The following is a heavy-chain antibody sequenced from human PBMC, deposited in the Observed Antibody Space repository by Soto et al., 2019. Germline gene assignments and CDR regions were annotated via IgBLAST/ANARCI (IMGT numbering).Heavy chain of an antibody. CDR3: ASLRSTVVSFDY. Sequence: PSETLSLTCTVSAGSISSTNYYWGWIRQPPGKGLEWIGNIYYRGNTYYNPSLNSRVTISVDTSKNQFSLKLSSVTAADTAVYYCASLRSTVVSFDYWGQGXLVTVSS. J-gene: IGHJ4*02. CDR2: IYYRGNT. D-gene: IGHD4-17*01. V-gene: IGHV4-39*01. CDR1: AGSISSTNYY.